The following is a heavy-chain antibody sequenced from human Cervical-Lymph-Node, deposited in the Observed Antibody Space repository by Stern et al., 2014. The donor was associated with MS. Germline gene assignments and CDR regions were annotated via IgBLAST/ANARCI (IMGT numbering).Heavy chain of an antibody. D-gene: IGHD6-13*01. CDR2: INPNSGNP. CDR3: ARPITGADHAFDY. J-gene: IGHJ4*02. CDR1: GYTFNRYA. V-gene: IGHV7-4-1*02. Sequence: VQLVQSGSEMKKPGASVKVSCKASGYTFNRYAINWVRQAPGQGLEWMGWINPNSGNPTYGRGFAGRFVFSLDTSVSTTYLQITSLKAEDTAVYYCARPITGADHAFDYWGQGTLVTVSS.